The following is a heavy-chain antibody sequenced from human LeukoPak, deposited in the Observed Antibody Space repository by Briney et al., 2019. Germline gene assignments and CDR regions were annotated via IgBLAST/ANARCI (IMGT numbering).Heavy chain of an antibody. V-gene: IGHV4-38-2*01. D-gene: IGHD1-26*01. J-gene: IGHJ3*02. CDR2: IYHSGST. Sequence: PSETLSLTCAVSGYSISSGYYWGWIRPPPGKGLEWIGSIYHSGSTYYNPSLKSRVTISVDTSKKQFSLKLSSVTAADTAVYYCARARGSYRDDAFDIWSQGTMVTVSS. CDR1: GYSISSGYY. CDR3: ARARGSYRDDAFDI.